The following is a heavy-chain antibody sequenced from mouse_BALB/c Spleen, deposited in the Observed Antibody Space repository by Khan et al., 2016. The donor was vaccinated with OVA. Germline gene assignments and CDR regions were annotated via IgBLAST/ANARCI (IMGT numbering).Heavy chain of an antibody. D-gene: IGHD2-4*01. CDR2: ILGYGST. V-gene: IGHV2-3*01. Sequence: QVQLKESGPGLVAPSQSLSITCTVSGFSLTSYGVSWVRQPPGKGLEWLGVILGYGSTNYHSALISRLSISKDNSKSHVFLKLNSLQTDDTATYYCAKNEIMTRYNGMDYWGQGTSVTVSS. CDR3: AKNEIMTRYNGMDY. J-gene: IGHJ4*01. CDR1: GFSLTSYG.